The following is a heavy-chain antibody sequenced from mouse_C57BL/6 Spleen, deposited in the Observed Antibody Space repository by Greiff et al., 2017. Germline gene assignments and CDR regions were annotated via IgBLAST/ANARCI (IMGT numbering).Heavy chain of an antibody. J-gene: IGHJ2*01. V-gene: IGHV5-6*02. CDR2: ISSGGSYT. CDR3: ARSSSYYFDY. CDR1: GFTFSSYG. D-gene: IGHD1-1*01. Sequence: EVMLVESGGDLVKPGGSLKLSCAASGFTFSSYGMSWVRQTPDQRLEWVATISSGGSYTYYPDSVKGRFTISRDTAKNTLYLQMSSLKSEDTAMYYCARSSSYYFDYWGQGTTLTVSS.